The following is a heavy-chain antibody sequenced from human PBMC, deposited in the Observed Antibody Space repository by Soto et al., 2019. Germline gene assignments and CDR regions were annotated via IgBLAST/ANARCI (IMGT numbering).Heavy chain of an antibody. CDR2: IYYSGST. J-gene: IGHJ4*02. D-gene: IGHD3-9*01. CDR1: GDSVSSYY. Sequence: QVQLQESGPGLVKPSETLSLTCTVSGDSVSSYYWSWIRQPPGKGLEWIGYIYYSGSTNYNPSLKSRVTISVDTSKNQFSLKLSSVTAADTAVYYCARSHDILTGFSSPRFDYWGQGTLVTVSS. CDR3: ARSHDILTGFSSPRFDY. V-gene: IGHV4-59*02.